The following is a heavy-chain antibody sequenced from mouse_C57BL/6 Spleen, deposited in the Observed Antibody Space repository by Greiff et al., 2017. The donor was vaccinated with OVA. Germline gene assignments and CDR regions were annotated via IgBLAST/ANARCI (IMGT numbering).Heavy chain of an antibody. D-gene: IGHD1-1*01. CDR2: IDPETGGT. CDR1: GYTFTDYE. J-gene: IGHJ3*01. V-gene: IGHV1-15*01. Sequence: VQLQESGAELVRPGASVTLSCKASGYTFTDYEMHWVKQTPVHGLEWIGAIDPETGGTAYNQKFKGKAILTADKSSSTAYMELRSLTSEDSAVYYCTHYYGSSPWFAYWGQGTLVTVSA. CDR3: THYYGSSPWFAY.